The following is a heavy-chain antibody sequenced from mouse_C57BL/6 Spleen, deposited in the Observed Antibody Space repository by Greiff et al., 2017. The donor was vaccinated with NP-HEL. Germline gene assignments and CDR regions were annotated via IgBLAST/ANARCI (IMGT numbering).Heavy chain of an antibody. CDR3: AGYGNYAMDY. V-gene: IGHV1-69*01. Sequence: QVQLKQSGAELVMPGASVKLSCKASGYTFTSYWMHWVKQRPGQGLEWIGEIDPSDSYTNYNQKFKGKSTLTVDKSSSTAYMQLSSLTSEDSAVYYCAGYGNYAMDYWGQGTSVTVSS. J-gene: IGHJ4*01. CDR1: GYTFTSYW. D-gene: IGHD2-1*01. CDR2: IDPSDSYT.